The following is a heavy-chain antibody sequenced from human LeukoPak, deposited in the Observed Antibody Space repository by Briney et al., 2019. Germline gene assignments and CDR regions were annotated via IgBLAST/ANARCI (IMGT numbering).Heavy chain of an antibody. J-gene: IGHJ5*02. CDR1: GGTFSSYA. Sequence: GASVKVSCKASGGTFSSYAISWVRQAPGQGLEWMGGIIPIFGTANYAQKFQGRVTITADESTSTAYMELSSLRSEDTAVYYCARGPRYCSSTSCYNEWYWFDPWGQGTLVTVSS. V-gene: IGHV1-69*01. CDR3: ARGPRYCSSTSCYNEWYWFDP. D-gene: IGHD2-2*02. CDR2: IIPIFGTA.